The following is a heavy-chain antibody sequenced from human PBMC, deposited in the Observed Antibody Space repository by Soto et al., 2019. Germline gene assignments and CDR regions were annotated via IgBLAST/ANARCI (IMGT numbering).Heavy chain of an antibody. V-gene: IGHV4-59*01. D-gene: IGHD4-4*01. Sequence: PSETLSLTCTGSGGSISSYYWSWIRQPPGKGLEWIGYIYYSGSTNYNPSLKSRVTVSVDTSKNQFSLKLSSVTAADTAVYYCAREDRRDGYSFDYWGQGTPVTVSS. CDR2: IYYSGST. J-gene: IGHJ4*02. CDR3: AREDRRDGYSFDY. CDR1: GGSISSYY.